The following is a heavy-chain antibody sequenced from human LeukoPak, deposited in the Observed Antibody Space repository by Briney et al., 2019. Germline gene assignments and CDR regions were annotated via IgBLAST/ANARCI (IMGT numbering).Heavy chain of an antibody. CDR1: GYTFTSYW. CDR3: ASHVGDYYDSSGPKGVDY. CDR2: IYPGDSDT. D-gene: IGHD3-22*01. J-gene: IGHJ4*02. V-gene: IGHV5-51*01. Sequence: GESLKISCKGSGYTFTSYWIGWVRQMPGQGLEWMGIIYPGDSDTRYSPSFQGQVTISADKSISTAYLQWSSLKASDTAMYYCASHVGDYYDSSGPKGVDYWGQGTLVTVSS.